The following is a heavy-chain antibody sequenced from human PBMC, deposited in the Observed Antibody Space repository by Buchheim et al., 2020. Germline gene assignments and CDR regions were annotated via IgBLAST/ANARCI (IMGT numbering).Heavy chain of an antibody. Sequence: QELLVESGGGLVKPGGSLRLSCAASGFRLSDHYMSWIRQAPGKGLEWISYIGATSGFADYADSVKGRFTISRDNAKNSTLLQMNSLTAEDTAMYYCTRGSGTAYTWGQGTL. CDR3: TRGSGTAYT. CDR1: GFRLSDHY. V-gene: IGHV3-11*05. J-gene: IGHJ4*02. D-gene: IGHD6-13*01. CDR2: IGATSGFA.